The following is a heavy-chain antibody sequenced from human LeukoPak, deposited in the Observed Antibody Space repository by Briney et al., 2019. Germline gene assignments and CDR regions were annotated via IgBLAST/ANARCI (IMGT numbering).Heavy chain of an antibody. J-gene: IGHJ5*02. V-gene: IGHV4-34*01. Sequence: SETLSLTCAVYGGPFSGYYWSWIRQPPGKGLEWIGEINHSGSTNYNPSLKSRVTISVDTSKNQFSLKLSSVTAADTAVYYCARVPGFVLRFLEWFDPWGQGTLVTVSS. CDR2: INHSGST. D-gene: IGHD3-3*01. CDR3: ARVPGFVLRFLEWFDP. CDR1: GGPFSGYY.